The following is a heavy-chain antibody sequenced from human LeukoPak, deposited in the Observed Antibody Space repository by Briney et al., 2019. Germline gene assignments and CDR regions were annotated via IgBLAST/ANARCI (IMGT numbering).Heavy chain of an antibody. V-gene: IGHV3-53*01. CDR2: IYTSGST. CDR3: ARAGSAAYYGMDV. J-gene: IGHJ6*02. Sequence: PGGSLRLSCAASGFTVSSNYMNWVRQAPGKGLEXVSVIYTSGSTYYVDSVKDRFTISRDDSKNTLYLQMNSLRAEDTAVYYCARAGSAAYYGMDVWGQGTTVTVSS. CDR1: GFTVSSNY. D-gene: IGHD2-15*01.